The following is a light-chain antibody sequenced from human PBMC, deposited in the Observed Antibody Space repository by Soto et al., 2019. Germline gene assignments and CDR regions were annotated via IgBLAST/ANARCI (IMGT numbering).Light chain of an antibody. V-gene: IGKV3-11*01. J-gene: IGKJ5*01. CDR1: QSVSSY. Sequence: IVLPQSPSTLSLSPGERSTLSCMASQSVSSYLAWYQQKPGQAPRLLIYDASNRATGIPARFSGSGSGTDFTLTISSLEPEDFAVYYCQQRSNWPSTFGQGTLLEI. CDR2: DAS. CDR3: QQRSNWPST.